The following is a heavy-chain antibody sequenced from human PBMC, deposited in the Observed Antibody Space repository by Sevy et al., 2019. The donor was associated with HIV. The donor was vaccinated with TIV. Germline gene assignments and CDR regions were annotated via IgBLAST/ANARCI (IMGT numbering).Heavy chain of an antibody. Sequence: SETLSLTCTVSGGSISTSDSYWSWIRQPPGKGLEWIGYIHHSGGTYYNPFLKCRVAMSIDTSEKQFSLRLSFLTAADTAIYYCASKHEYSDGPFDYWGQGALVSDSS. J-gene: IGHJ4*02. CDR2: IHHSGGT. CDR3: ASKHEYSDGPFDY. D-gene: IGHD5-18*01. CDR1: GGSISTSDSY. V-gene: IGHV4-30-4*08.